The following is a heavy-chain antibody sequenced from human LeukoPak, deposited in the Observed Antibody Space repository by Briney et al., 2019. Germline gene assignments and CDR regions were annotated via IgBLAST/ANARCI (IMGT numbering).Heavy chain of an antibody. CDR3: ARGVGYCSGGSCYPPSGLYYGMDV. D-gene: IGHD2-15*01. CDR2: ISSSSSYI. J-gene: IGHJ6*02. Sequence: KPGGSLRLSCAASGFTFSSYSMKWVRQAPGKGLEWVSSISSSSSYIYYADSVKGRFTISRDNAKNSLYLQMNSLRAEDTAVYYCARGVGYCSGGSCYPPSGLYYGMDVWGQGTTVTVSS. CDR1: GFTFSSYS. V-gene: IGHV3-21*01.